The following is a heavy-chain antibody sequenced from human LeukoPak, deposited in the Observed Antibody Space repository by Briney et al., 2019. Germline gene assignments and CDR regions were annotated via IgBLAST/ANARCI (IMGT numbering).Heavy chain of an antibody. CDR3: SRTRRGQIGWTNDY. CDR2: INPSSGGT. V-gene: IGHV1-2*02. J-gene: IGHJ4*02. Sequence: ASVKVSCKASGCTFTGYYLHWVRQAPGQGLEWMGWINPSSGGTNYAQNFQGRVTITKDTSKNQVVLKMTNMDPVDTATYYCSRTRRGQIGWTNDYWGQGTLVTVSS. D-gene: IGHD3-10*01. CDR1: GCTFTGYY.